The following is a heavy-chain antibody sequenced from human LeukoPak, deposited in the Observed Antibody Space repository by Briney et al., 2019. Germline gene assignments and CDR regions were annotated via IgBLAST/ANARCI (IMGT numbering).Heavy chain of an antibody. D-gene: IGHD1-26*01. CDR2: VNHSGST. J-gene: IGHJ4*02. Sequence: SETLSLTCAVYGGSFSGYYWTWIRQPPGKGLGWIGEVNHSGSTNYNPSLKSRVTISVDTSKNQFSLKVNSVTAADTAVYYCARHAFESYWSPFDYWGQGILVTVSS. CDR1: GGSFSGYY. V-gene: IGHV4-34*01. CDR3: ARHAFESYWSPFDY.